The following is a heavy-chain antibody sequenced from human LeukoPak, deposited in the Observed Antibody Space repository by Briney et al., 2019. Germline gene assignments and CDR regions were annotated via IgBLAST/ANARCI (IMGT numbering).Heavy chain of an antibody. CDR2: IYYSGST. J-gene: IGHJ6*02. V-gene: IGHV4-31*03. Sequence: SQTLSLTCTVSGGSVSSGGYYWSWICQHPGKGLEWIGYIYYSGSTYYNPSLKSRVTISVDTSKNQFSLKLSSVTAADTAVYYCARAWGHSSSWPCMDVWGQGTTVTVSS. CDR3: ARAWGHSSSWPCMDV. CDR1: GGSVSSGGYY. D-gene: IGHD6-13*01.